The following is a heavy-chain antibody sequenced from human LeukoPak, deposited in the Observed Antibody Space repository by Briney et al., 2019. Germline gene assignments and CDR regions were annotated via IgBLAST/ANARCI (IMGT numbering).Heavy chain of an antibody. Sequence: PSETLSLTCAVYDGSFSSSSSYWGWIRQPPGKGLEWIGSIYYSGSSFDNPALKSRVTISVDTSKNQFSLKLSSVTAADTAVYYCASSNYYFDYWGQGTLVTVSS. CDR3: ASSNYYFDY. CDR1: DGSFSSSSSY. J-gene: IGHJ4*02. V-gene: IGHV4-39*07. CDR2: IYYSGSS. D-gene: IGHD5-24*01.